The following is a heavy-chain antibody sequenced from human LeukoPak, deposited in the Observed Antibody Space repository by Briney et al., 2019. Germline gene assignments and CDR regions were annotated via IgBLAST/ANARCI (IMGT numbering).Heavy chain of an antibody. CDR1: GYTFTSYD. CDR3: ARRHHGRDAFDI. D-gene: IGHD1-14*01. J-gene: IGHJ3*02. V-gene: IGHV1-8*01. CDR2: MNPNSGNT. Sequence: ASVKVSCKASGYTFTSYDINWVRQATGQGLEWMGWMNPNSGNTGYAQKFQGRVTMTRNTSISTAYMELSSLRSEDTAVYYCARRHHGRDAFDIWGQGTMVTVSS.